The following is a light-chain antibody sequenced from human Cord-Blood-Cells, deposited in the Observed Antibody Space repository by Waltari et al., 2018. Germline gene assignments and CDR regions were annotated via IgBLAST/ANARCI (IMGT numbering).Light chain of an antibody. V-gene: IGLV2-23*01. J-gene: IGLJ1*01. CDR3: CSYAGSSYV. CDR1: SSDVGSYTL. Sequence: QSALTQPASVSGSPGQSITISCTGTSSDVGSYTLVSWYQQHPGKAPKLMVYEGSKRPSGVSNRFSGSKSGNTASLTIAGLQAEDEADYYCCSYAGSSYVFGTGTKVTVL. CDR2: EGS.